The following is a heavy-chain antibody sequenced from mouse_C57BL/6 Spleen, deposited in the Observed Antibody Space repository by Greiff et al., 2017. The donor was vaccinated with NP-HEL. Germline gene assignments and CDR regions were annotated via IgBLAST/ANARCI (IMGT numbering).Heavy chain of an antibody. Sequence: ESGPGLVKPSQSLSLTCSVTGYSITSGYYWNWIRQFPGNKLEWMGYISYDGSNNYNPSLKNRISITRDTSKNQFFLKLNSVTTEDTATYYCGTGTFAYWGQGTLVTVSA. CDR2: ISYDGSN. CDR3: GTGTFAY. V-gene: IGHV3-6*01. CDR1: GYSITSGYY. J-gene: IGHJ3*01. D-gene: IGHD4-1*01.